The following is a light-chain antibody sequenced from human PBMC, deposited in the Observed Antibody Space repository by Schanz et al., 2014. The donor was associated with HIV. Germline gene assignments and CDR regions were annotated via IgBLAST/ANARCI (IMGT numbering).Light chain of an antibody. CDR2: AAS. Sequence: DIQMTQSPSTLSASVGDRVTITCRASQTIDNHLNWYQQKQGTAPKVLISAASSLQPGVPSRFSGSGSGTHFTLTIRSLQPEDFATYYCQQSYSTPITFGQGTRLEIK. CDR1: QTIDNH. V-gene: IGKV1-39*01. CDR3: QQSYSTPIT. J-gene: IGKJ5*01.